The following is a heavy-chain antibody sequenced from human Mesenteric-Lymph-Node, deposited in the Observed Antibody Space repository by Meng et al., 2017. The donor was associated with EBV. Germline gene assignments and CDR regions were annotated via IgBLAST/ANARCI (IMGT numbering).Heavy chain of an antibody. CDR2: IYHSGST. V-gene: IGHV4-4*02. CDR3: AKAEGGTYPPFDS. Sequence: QVPLQASGPGMVKPLGTLSLSCAVSGGSISSSNWWTWVRQPPGKGLEWIGEIYHSGSTNYNPSLKSRVTISVDKSKNQFSLKLISVTAADTAIYYCAKAEGGTYPPFDSWGQGTLVTVSS. J-gene: IGHJ4*02. CDR1: GGSISSSNW. D-gene: IGHD1-7*01.